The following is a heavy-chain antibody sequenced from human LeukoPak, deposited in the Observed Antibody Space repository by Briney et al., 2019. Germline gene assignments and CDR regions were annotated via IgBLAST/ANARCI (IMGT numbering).Heavy chain of an antibody. D-gene: IGHD3-22*01. CDR3: AKAATMIVVVITTY. V-gene: IGHV3-23*01. J-gene: IGHJ4*02. Sequence: GGSLRLSCAASGFTFSGYAMSWVRQAPGKGLEWVSAISGSGGSTYYADSVKGRFTISRDNSKNTLYLQMNSLRAEDTAVYYCAKAATMIVVVITTYWGQGTLVTVSS. CDR1: GFTFSGYA. CDR2: ISGSGGST.